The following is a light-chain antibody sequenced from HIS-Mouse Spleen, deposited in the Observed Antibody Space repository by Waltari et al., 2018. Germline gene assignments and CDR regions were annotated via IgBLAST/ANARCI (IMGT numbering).Light chain of an antibody. CDR3: CSYAGSYTGV. CDR2: DVS. V-gene: IGLV2-11*01. J-gene: IGLJ1*01. CDR1: SSDVGGFNY. Sequence: QSALTQPRSVSGSPGQSVTISCTGTSSDVGGFNYVSWYQQHPGKAPKLMMYDVSKRPSGVPDRFSGSKPGTTASLTISGRQAEDEADYYCCSYAGSYTGVVGTGTKVTVL.